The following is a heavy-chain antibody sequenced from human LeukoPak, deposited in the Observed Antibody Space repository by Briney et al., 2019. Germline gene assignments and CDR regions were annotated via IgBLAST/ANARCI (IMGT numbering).Heavy chain of an antibody. CDR1: GFTFSSYW. J-gene: IGHJ6*02. CDR2: INNDGSGT. D-gene: IGHD3-10*01. CDR3: VRGGFGHAMDV. Sequence: GGSLRLSCAASGFTFSSYWMHWVRQAPGKGLVWVSVINNDGSGTNYADSVKGRSTISRDNAKNTLYLQMTSLGAEDAAVYYCVRGGFGHAMDVWGQGTTVTVSS. V-gene: IGHV3-74*01.